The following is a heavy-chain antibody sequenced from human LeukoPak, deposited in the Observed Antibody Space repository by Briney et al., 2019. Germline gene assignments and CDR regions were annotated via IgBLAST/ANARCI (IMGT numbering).Heavy chain of an antibody. CDR3: ARDISGSYPGPFDY. CDR2: IYSSGIT. V-gene: IGHV4-59*01. D-gene: IGHD1-26*01. J-gene: IGHJ4*02. Sequence: PSETLSLTCTVSGGSISTYYWNWIRQPPGKGLEWIGYIYSSGITNYNPSLKRRVTISVNTSKNQFSLILSSVTAADAAVYYCARDISGSYPGPFDYWGQGTLVTVSS. CDR1: GGSISTYY.